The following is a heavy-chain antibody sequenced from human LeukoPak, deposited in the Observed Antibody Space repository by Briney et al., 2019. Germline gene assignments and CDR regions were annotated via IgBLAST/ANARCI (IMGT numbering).Heavy chain of an antibody. Sequence: GGSLRLSCAASGFTFSSYRMSWVRQAPGKGLEWVANIKQDGSEKYHVDSVKGRFTISRDNAKNSLYLQMNSLRAEDTAVYYCAKAQILDAFDIWGQGTMVTVSS. CDR3: AKAQILDAFDI. V-gene: IGHV3-7*01. D-gene: IGHD5-18*01. CDR2: IKQDGSEK. J-gene: IGHJ3*02. CDR1: GFTFSSYR.